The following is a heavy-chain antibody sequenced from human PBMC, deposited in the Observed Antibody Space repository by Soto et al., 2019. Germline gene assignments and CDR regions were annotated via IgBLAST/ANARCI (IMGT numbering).Heavy chain of an antibody. CDR3: ARHDCSSTSCYGGGYYYYGMDV. CDR2: IYYSGST. V-gene: IGHV4-39*01. CDR1: GGSISSSSYY. Sequence: TSETLSLTCTVSGGSISSSSYYWGWIRQPPGKGLEWIGSIYYSGSTYYNPSLKSRVTISVDTSKNQFSLKLSSVTAADTAVYYCARHDCSSTSCYGGGYYYYGMDVWGQGTTVTVSS. D-gene: IGHD2-2*01. J-gene: IGHJ6*02.